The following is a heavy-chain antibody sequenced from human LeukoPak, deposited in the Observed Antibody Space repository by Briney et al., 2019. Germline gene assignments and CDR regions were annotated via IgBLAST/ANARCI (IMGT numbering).Heavy chain of an antibody. J-gene: IGHJ4*02. CDR2: ISSSSSYI. CDR3: ARDGDYGGNRFDY. CDR1: GFTFSSYS. Sequence: GGSLRLSCAASGFTFSSYSMNWVRQAPGKGLEWVSSISSSSSYIYYADSVKGRFTISRDNAKNSLYLQMNSLRAEDTAVYYCARDGDYGGNRFDYWGQGTLVTVSS. V-gene: IGHV3-21*01. D-gene: IGHD4-23*01.